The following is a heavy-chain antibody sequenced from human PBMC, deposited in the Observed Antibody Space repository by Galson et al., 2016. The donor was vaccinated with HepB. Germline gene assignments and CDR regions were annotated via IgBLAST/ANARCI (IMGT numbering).Heavy chain of an antibody. J-gene: IGHJ4*02. CDR1: GYTFTSHY. CDR2: INPISGTT. V-gene: IGHV1-46*01. Sequence: SVKVSCKASGYTFTSHYLHWVRQAPGQGLERMGVINPISGTTNYAQKFQGRVTMTRDKSTSTVYMDLSSLRSEDTVVYYCARGRGDSDYESFGFWGQGTLVTVSA. D-gene: IGHD5-12*01. CDR3: ARGRGDSDYESFGF.